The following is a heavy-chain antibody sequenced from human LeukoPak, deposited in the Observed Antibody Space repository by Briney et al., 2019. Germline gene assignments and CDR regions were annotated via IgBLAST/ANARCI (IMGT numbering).Heavy chain of an antibody. V-gene: IGHV4-34*01. J-gene: IGHJ6*03. D-gene: IGHD3-22*01. CDR1: GGSISSYY. CDR3: ARVGSGYYAYYYYYMDV. Sequence: KPSETLSLTCTVSGGSISSYYWSWIRQPPGKGLEWIGEINHSGSTNYNPSLKSRVTTSVDTPKNEFPLKVSSVTAADTAVYYCARVGSGYYAYYYYYMDVWGKGTTVTVSS. CDR2: INHSGST.